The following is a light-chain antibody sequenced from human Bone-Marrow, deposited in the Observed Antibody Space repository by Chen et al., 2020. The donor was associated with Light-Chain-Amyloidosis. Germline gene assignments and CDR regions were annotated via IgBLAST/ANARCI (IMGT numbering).Light chain of an antibody. CDR1: QTISSNY. CDR2: GSS. J-gene: IGKJ4*01. Sequence: EIVLTQSPGTLSLAPGEGANLSCTASQTISSNYFTWYQQKSGQAPRLLIYGSSSRATGIPDRFTGSGSGTDFTLTINRLEPEDFAMYYCQQYGTSPLTFGGGTKVEIK. V-gene: IGKV3-20*01. CDR3: QQYGTSPLT.